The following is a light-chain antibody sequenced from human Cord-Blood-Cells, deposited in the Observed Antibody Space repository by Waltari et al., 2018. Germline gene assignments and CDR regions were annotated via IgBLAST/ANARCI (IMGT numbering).Light chain of an antibody. J-gene: IGKJ2*03. CDR2: GAS. V-gene: IGKV3-20*01. CDR1: QRVSSSY. CDR3: QQYGSSPPYS. Sequence: EIVLTQSPGTLSLSPGERATLSCRASQRVSSSYLAWYQQKPGQAPRPLIYGASSRATGIPDRFSGSGSGTDFTLTISRLEPEDFAVYYRQQYGSSPPYSFGQGTKLEIK.